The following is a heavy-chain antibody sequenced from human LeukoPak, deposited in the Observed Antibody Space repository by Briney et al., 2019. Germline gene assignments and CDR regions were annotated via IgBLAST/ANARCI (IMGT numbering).Heavy chain of an antibody. Sequence: GGSLRLSCAASGFTFSSYAMNSVRQPPGRGLGWDSVFSGSGGSTYYADSVKGRFTISRDNSKNTLYLQMNSLRAEDTAVYYCAKEPITMIRGAPFDYWGQGTLVTVSS. D-gene: IGHD3-10*01. CDR2: FSGSGGST. V-gene: IGHV3-23*01. J-gene: IGHJ4*02. CDR3: AKEPITMIRGAPFDY. CDR1: GFTFSSYA.